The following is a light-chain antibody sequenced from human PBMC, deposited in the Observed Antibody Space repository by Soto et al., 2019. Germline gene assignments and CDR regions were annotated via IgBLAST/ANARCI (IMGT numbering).Light chain of an antibody. V-gene: IGKV3-20*01. J-gene: IGKJ1*01. Sequence: EILLTQSPGTLSLSPGERATLSCGASQSVSNNYLAWYQQNPGQAPRLLIYGASNRATGIPDRLSGSASGTEFTLTISRMEPEDFAVYYCQQYGSSGTFGQGTKVDIK. CDR1: QSVSNNY. CDR2: GAS. CDR3: QQYGSSGT.